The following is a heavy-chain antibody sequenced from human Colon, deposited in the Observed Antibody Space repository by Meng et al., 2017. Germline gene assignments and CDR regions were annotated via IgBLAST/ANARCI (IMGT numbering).Heavy chain of an antibody. J-gene: IGHJ5*02. D-gene: IGHD6-19*01. Sequence: QVQLQQWGAGLLKPSETLSLTCAVYGGSLSGYYWSWIRQPPGKGLEWIGEINHSGGTNYNPSLKSRVTVSIDTSKSQFSLKLTSVTAADTAVYYCVRSSGWVRTGFDPWGQGTLVTVSS. CDR2: INHSGGT. V-gene: IGHV4-34*02. CDR1: GGSLSGYY. CDR3: VRSSGWVRTGFDP.